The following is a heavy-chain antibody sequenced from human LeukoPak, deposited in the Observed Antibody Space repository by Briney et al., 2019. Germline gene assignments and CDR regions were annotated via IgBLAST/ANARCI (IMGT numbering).Heavy chain of an antibody. J-gene: IGHJ3*02. D-gene: IGHD1-7*01. CDR3: AKDRGNYYDAFDI. CDR1: GFTFSSYS. V-gene: IGHV3-23*01. Sequence: GGSLRLSCAASGFTFSSYSMNWVRQAPGKGLEWVSAISGSGGSTYYADSVKGRFTISRDNSKNTLYLQMNSLRAEDTAVYYCAKDRGNYYDAFDIWGQGTMVTVSS. CDR2: ISGSGGST.